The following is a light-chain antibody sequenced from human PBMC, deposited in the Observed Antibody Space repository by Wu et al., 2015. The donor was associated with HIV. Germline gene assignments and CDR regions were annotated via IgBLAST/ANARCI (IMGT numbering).Light chain of an antibody. Sequence: IELTQSPDTLSLSLGESATLSCRASENVHNRSIVWYYQKSGQAPRVLIYGAFTRATGIPDRFIGSASEAHFTLHINNVTPDDFGIYFCQQYGTSLPHTFGRGTRL. CDR2: GAF. J-gene: IGKJ2*01. V-gene: IGKV3-20*01. CDR3: QQYGTSLPHT. CDR1: ENVHNRS.